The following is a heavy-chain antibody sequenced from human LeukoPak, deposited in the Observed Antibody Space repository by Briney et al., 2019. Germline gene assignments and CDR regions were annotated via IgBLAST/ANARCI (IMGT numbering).Heavy chain of an antibody. J-gene: IGHJ6*02. V-gene: IGHV1-24*01. CDR1: GYTLTELS. D-gene: IGHD1-26*01. Sequence: ASVKVSCKVSGYTLTELSMHWVRQAPGKGLEWMGGFDPEDGETIYAQKFQGRVTMTEDTSTDTAYMELSSLRSEDTAVYYCARHQGELRFFYYGMDVWGQGTTVTVSS. CDR3: ARHQGELRFFYYGMDV. CDR2: FDPEDGET.